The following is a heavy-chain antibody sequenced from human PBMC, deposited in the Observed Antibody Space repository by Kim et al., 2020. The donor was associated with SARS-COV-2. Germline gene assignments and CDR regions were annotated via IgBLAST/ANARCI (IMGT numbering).Heavy chain of an antibody. CDR1: GFTFSSYG. J-gene: IGHJ6*02. V-gene: IGHV3-30*18. CDR3: AKGGGYSSYYYYYYGMDV. D-gene: IGHD5-18*01. Sequence: GGSLRLSCAASGFTFSSYGMHWVRQAPGKGLEWVAVISYDGSNKYYADSVKGRFTISRDNSKNTLYLQMNSLRAEDTAVYYCAKGGGYSSYYYYYYGMDVWGQGTTVTVSS. CDR2: ISYDGSNK.